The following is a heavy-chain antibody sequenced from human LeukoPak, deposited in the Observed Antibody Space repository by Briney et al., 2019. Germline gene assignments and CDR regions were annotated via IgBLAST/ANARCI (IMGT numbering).Heavy chain of an antibody. J-gene: IGHJ5*02. Sequence: PSETLSLTCTVSGGSISGSTYHWGWIRQPPGKGLEWIGSINYSGATYYNPSLESRVTISVDTSLNQFSLKVSPVTAADTAVYYCAPTYSYTRGGYETWGQGTLVTVSS. V-gene: IGHV4-39*01. D-gene: IGHD5-18*01. CDR3: APTYSYTRGGYET. CDR1: GGSISGSTYH. CDR2: INYSGAT.